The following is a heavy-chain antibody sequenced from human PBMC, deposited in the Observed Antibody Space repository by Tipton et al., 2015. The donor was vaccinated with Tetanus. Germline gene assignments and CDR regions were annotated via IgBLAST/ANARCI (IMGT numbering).Heavy chain of an antibody. D-gene: IGHD3-22*01. V-gene: IGHV4-30-4*01. CDR3: ARDTDSSGGGMDY. CDR2: IYYSGST. CDR1: GGSISSGDYY. J-gene: IGHJ4*02. Sequence: TLSLTCTVSGGSISSGDYYWSWIRQPPGKGLEWIGYIYYSGSTYYNPSLKSRVTISVDTSKNQFSLKLSSVTAADTAVYYCARDTDSSGGGMDYWGQGTLVTVSS.